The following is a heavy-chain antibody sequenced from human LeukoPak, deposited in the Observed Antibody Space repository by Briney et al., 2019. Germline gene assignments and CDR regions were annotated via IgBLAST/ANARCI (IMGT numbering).Heavy chain of an antibody. D-gene: IGHD1-1*01. CDR3: VRPLNSITTTFDY. J-gene: IGHJ4*02. CDR1: GYTFTNYY. CDR2: INPRHGST. V-gene: IGHV1-46*01. Sequence: ASVKVSCKASGYTFTNYYIHWVRQAPGQGLEWMGLINPRHGSTTYAQKFQGRVTMTSDTSTSTVNMELSSLRSEDTAVYYCVRPLNSITTTFDYWGQGTLVTVSS.